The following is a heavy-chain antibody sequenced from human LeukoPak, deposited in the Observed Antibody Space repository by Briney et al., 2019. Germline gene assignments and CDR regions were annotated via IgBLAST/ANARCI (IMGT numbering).Heavy chain of an antibody. Sequence: GASVKVSCKASGYTFTDYYMNWVRQAPGQGLEWVGWINPNNGGTNYAQKFQGRVTMTRDTSISTAYMEVSRLRSDDTAVYYCASIGGTSLDYWGQGTLVTVSS. J-gene: IGHJ4*02. CDR3: ASIGGTSLDY. CDR2: INPNNGGT. CDR1: GYTFTDYY. V-gene: IGHV1-2*02. D-gene: IGHD4-23*01.